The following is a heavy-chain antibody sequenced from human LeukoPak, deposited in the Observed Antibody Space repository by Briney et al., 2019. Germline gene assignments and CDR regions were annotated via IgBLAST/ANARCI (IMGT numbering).Heavy chain of an antibody. CDR2: IRYDGINK. Sequence: GGSLRLSCAASGFTFSSYGIHWVRQAPGKGLEWVTFIRYDGINKYYADSVKGRFTISRDNSKNTLYLQMNSLRVEDTAVYYCAKDYIVSSSPIYYFDYWGQGTLVTVSS. J-gene: IGHJ4*02. CDR1: GFTFSSYG. D-gene: IGHD6-6*01. V-gene: IGHV3-30*02. CDR3: AKDYIVSSSPIYYFDY.